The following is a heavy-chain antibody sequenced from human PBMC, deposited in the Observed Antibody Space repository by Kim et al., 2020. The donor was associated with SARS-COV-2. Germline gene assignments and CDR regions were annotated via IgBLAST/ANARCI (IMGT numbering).Heavy chain of an antibody. V-gene: IGHV3-33*05. Sequence: GGSLRLSCAASGFTFGSYGMHWVRQAPGKGLEWVAVISYDGSNKYYADSVKGRFTISRDNSKNTLYLQMNSLRAEDTAVYYCASPFWFSYDSSGYSDAFDIWGQGTMVTVSS. D-gene: IGHD3-22*01. CDR3: ASPFWFSYDSSGYSDAFDI. CDR1: GFTFGSYG. CDR2: ISYDGSNK. J-gene: IGHJ3*02.